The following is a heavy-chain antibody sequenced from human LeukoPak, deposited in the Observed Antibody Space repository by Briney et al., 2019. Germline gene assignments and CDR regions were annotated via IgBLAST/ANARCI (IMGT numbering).Heavy chain of an antibody. CDR3: ARVYSTNYYGSGDRPFLFDY. V-gene: IGHV1-18*01. Sequence: ASVKVSCKASRSTFTRYGFSWVRQAPGQELECMGGISTYYGNTNYAQKLQDRVTMTTDTSTSTAYMELSSLRSDDTAVYYCARVYSTNYYGSGDRPFLFDYWGQGTVVTVSS. D-gene: IGHD3-10*01. CDR1: RSTFTRYG. CDR2: ISTYYGNT. J-gene: IGHJ4*02.